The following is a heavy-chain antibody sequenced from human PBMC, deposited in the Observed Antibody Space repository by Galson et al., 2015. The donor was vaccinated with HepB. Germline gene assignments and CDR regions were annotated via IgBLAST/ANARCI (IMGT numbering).Heavy chain of an antibody. CDR2: IIPIFGTA. J-gene: IGHJ6*02. CDR3: ARDRSSSRYHGYYYYGMDV. V-gene: IGHV1-69*13. CDR1: GGTFSSYA. Sequence: SVKVSCKASGGTFSSYAISWVRQAPGQGLEWMGGIIPIFGTANYAQKFQGRVTITADESTSTAYMELSSLRSEDTAVYYCARDRSSSRYHGYYYYGMDVWGQGTTVTVSS. D-gene: IGHD6-13*01.